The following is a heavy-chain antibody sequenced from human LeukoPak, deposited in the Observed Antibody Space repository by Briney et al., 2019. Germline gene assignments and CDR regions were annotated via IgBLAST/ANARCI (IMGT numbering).Heavy chain of an antibody. Sequence: GGSLRLSRAASGFTFSSYGMHWVRQAPGKGLEWVAVISYDGSNKYYADSVKGRFTISRDNSKNTLYLQMNSLRAEDTAVYYCAKDRAAALDYWGQGTLVTVSS. CDR3: AKDRAAALDY. J-gene: IGHJ4*02. CDR2: ISYDGSNK. V-gene: IGHV3-30*18. D-gene: IGHD6-13*01. CDR1: GFTFSSYG.